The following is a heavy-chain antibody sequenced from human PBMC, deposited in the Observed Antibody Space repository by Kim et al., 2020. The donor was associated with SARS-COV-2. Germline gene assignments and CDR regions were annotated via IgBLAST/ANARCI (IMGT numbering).Heavy chain of an antibody. V-gene: IGHV4-39*07. CDR1: GGSISSSSYY. CDR3: ARSGSQWKDFVC. CDR2: IYYSGST. D-gene: IGHD1-26*01. Sequence: SETLSLTCTVSGGSISSSSYYWGWIRQPPGKGLEWIGSIYYSGSTYYNPSLKSRVTISVDTSKNQFSLKLSSVTAADTAVYYCARSGSQWKDFVCWGQGTLVTVSS. J-gene: IGHJ4*02.